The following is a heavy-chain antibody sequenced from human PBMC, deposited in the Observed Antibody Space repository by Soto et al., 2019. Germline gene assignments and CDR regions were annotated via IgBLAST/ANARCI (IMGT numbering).Heavy chain of an antibody. Sequence: SQTLSLTCAISGDSVSSNSAAWNWIRQSPSRGLEWLGRTYYRSKWYNDYAVSVKSRITINPDTSKNQFSLQLNSVTPEDTAVYHCARDGSIAARIYYYGMDVWGQGTTVTVSS. CDR1: GDSVSSNSAA. V-gene: IGHV6-1*01. CDR3: ARDGSIAARIYYYGMDV. CDR2: TYYRSKWYN. J-gene: IGHJ6*02. D-gene: IGHD6-6*01.